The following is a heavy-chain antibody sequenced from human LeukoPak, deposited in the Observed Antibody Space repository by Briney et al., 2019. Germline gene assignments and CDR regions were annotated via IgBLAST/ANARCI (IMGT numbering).Heavy chain of an antibody. D-gene: IGHD6-13*01. J-gene: IGHJ4*02. CDR2: IIPIFGTA. V-gene: IGHV1-69*01. CDR3: ARDGSSSWQFDY. CDR1: GGTFSSYA. Sequence: ASVKVSCKASGGTFSSYAISWVRQAPGQGLEWMGGIIPIFGTANYAQKFQGRVTITADESTSRAYMELSSLRSEDTAVYYCARDGSSSWQFDYWGQGTLVTVSS.